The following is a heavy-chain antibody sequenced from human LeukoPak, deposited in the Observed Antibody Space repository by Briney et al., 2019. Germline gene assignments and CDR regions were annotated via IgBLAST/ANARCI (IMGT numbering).Heavy chain of an antibody. Sequence: GGSLRLSCGASGFTFSSYGMHWVRQAPGKGLEWVAVISYDGSNKYYADSVKGRFIISRDNSKNTLYLQMNSLRAEDTAVYYCAKGQWLAFDYWGQGTLVTVSS. CDR1: GFTFSSYG. V-gene: IGHV3-30*18. CDR2: ISYDGSNK. CDR3: AKGQWLAFDY. D-gene: IGHD6-19*01. J-gene: IGHJ4*02.